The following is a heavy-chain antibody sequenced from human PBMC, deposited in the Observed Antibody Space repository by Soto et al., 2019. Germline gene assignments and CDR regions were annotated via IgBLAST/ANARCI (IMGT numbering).Heavy chain of an antibody. CDR3: GKDPNGDYFGAFDF. V-gene: IGHV3-23*01. J-gene: IGHJ3*01. CDR1: GFTFSSYA. D-gene: IGHD4-17*01. Sequence: EVQMLESGGGLVQPGGSLRLSCAASGFTFSSYALTWVRQAPGKGLEWVSSITGNGDYARYIVSVKGRFTITRDNAKNTLVLHMRSLRADDTAIYYCGKDPNGDYFGAFDFWGQGTMVTVSS. CDR2: ITGNGDYA.